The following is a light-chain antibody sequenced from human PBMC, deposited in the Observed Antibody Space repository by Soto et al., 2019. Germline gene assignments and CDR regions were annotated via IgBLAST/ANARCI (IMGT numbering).Light chain of an antibody. V-gene: IGKV3-20*01. CDR2: GAS. J-gene: IGKJ1*01. CDR3: HQYSGSPQT. CDR1: RSVSNY. Sequence: EIVLTQSPGTLSLSPGERATLSCRASRSVSNYLAWYQRKPGQAPRLLIYGASSRATGIPDRFSGSGSGTDFTLTISRLEPEDFAVYYCHQYSGSPQTFGQGTMV.